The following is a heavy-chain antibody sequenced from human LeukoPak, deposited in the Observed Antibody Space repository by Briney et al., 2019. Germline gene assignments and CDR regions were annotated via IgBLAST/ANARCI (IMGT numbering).Heavy chain of an antibody. Sequence: SETLSLTCAVYGGSFSGYYWSWIRQPPGKGLEWIGEINHSGSTNYNPSLKSRVTISVDTSKNQFSLKLSSVTAADTAVYYCARLAMDDYYYYYYMDVWGKGPRSPSP. J-gene: IGHJ6*03. D-gene: IGHD2-2*01. CDR1: GGSFSGYY. CDR2: INHSGST. V-gene: IGHV4-34*01. CDR3: ARLAMDDYYYYYYMDV.